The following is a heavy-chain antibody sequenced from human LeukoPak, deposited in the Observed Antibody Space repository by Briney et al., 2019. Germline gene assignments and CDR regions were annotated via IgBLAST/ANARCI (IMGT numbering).Heavy chain of an antibody. D-gene: IGHD2-15*01. CDR3: ARVETYCSGGSCYPYYYGMDV. J-gene: IGHJ6*02. CDR2: IIPIFGTA. V-gene: IGHV1-69*13. Sequence: AASVKVSCKASGGTFSSYAISWVRQAPGQGLEWMGWIIPIFGTANYAQKFQGRVTITADESTSTAYMELSSLRSEDTAVYYCARVETYCSGGSCYPYYYGMDVWGQGTTVTVSS. CDR1: GGTFSSYA.